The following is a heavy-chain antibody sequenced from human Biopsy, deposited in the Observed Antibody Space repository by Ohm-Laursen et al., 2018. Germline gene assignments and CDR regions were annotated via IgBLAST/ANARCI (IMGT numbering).Heavy chain of an antibody. CDR1: GGAFRGYY. V-gene: IGHV4-34*01. J-gene: IGHJ5*02. Sequence: SETLSLTCAVYGGAFRGYYLSWVRQTPGEGVGWSGENNQRGNTHYKPSLDSRVAISADTSKNQFSLNLYSVTAADTAVYFCARGLPRIAPMVRGRRTWFDPWGQGTLVTVSS. CDR2: NNQRGNT. CDR3: ARGLPRIAPMVRGRRTWFDP. D-gene: IGHD3-10*01.